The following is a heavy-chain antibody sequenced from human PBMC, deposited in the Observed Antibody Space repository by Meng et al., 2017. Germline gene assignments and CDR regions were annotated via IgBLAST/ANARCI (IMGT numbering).Heavy chain of an antibody. CDR1: GYTFTGYY. CDR2: INPNSGGT. CDR3: ARDLPEMVRIRYYYGMDV. Sequence: ASAKVSCKASGYTFTGYYMHWVRQAPGQGLEWMGRINPNSGGTNYSQKFQGRVTMTMDTSISTAYMELSRLRSDDADVYYCARDLPEMVRIRYYYGMDVWGQGTMVTVSS. J-gene: IGHJ6*02. V-gene: IGHV1-2*05. D-gene: IGHD3-10*01.